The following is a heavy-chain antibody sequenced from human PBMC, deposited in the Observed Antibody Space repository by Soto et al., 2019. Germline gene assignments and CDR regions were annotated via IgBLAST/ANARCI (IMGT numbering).Heavy chain of an antibody. V-gene: IGHV4-34*01. CDR3: ARVSVGGYCSSTSCYGGTYYYYGMEV. CDR1: LGSFSGYY. D-gene: IGHD2-2*01. Sequence: SETLSHTCSFYLGSFSGYYLSLILHRPCKLLELVGEINHSGSTNYNPSLKSRVTISVDTSKNQFSLKLSSVTAADTAVYYCARVSVGGYCSSTSCYGGTYYYYGMEVWGQGTTVTVSS. CDR2: INHSGST. J-gene: IGHJ6*02.